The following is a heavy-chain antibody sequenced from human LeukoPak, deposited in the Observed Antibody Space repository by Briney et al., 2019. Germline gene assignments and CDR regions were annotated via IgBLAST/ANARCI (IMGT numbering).Heavy chain of an antibody. V-gene: IGHV3-64*05. CDR3: VYQVQGVVE. D-gene: IGHD2-15*01. CDR1: GFTFSSYV. J-gene: IGHJ4*02. Sequence: GGSLRLSCSASGFTFSSYVRHWVRQAPGKGLEYVSGISGDGASTYFADSVKGRFTISRDNSKNTLYVQMTSLRAEDTAVYCCVYQVQGVVEWGQGTLVTVSS. CDR2: ISGDGAST.